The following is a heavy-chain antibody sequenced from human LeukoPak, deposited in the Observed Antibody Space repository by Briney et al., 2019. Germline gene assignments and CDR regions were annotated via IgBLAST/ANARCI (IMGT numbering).Heavy chain of an antibody. CDR1: GGTFSSYA. CDR3: ARDAGVRDAFDI. D-gene: IGHD7-27*01. Sequence: ASVKVSCKASGGTFSSYAISWVRQAPGQGLEWMGGIIPIFGTANYAQKFQGRVTITADESTSTAYMELSSLRSEDTAVYYCARDAGVRDAFDIWGQGTMVIVSS. V-gene: IGHV1-69*13. CDR2: IIPIFGTA. J-gene: IGHJ3*02.